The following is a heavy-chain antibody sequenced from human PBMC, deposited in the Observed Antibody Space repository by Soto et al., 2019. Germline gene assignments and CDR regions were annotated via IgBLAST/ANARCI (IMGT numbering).Heavy chain of an antibody. CDR2: TYYRSKWHN. J-gene: IGHJ5*02. CDR3: ARSSYNVFWGRNWFAP. Sequence: SQTLSLTCAISGDSVSGNSASWNWIRQSPSRGLEWLGRTYYRSKWHNDYAVSVKSRVIINPDTSKNQVSLQLSSVTPEDTAVYFCARSSYNVFWGRNWFAPGGKGPLVPVPS. CDR1: GDSVSGNSAS. D-gene: IGHD3-3*01. V-gene: IGHV6-1*01.